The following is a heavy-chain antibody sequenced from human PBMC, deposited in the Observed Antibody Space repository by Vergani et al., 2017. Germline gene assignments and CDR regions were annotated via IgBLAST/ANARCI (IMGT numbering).Heavy chain of an antibody. CDR2: IRSDSGER. D-gene: IGHD2-15*01. CDR3: IKEGLFRMPTDFDF. CDR1: GYTFSLSA. V-gene: IGHV3-30*02. Sequence: QMQLVESGGGVVQPRGSLRLSCAASGYTFSLSAMHWVRLAPGRGLEWLAFIRSDSGERYHAHSVEGRFSISRDNSKNTLYLQMNSLRPDDSATYYCIKEGLFRMPTDFDFWGQGTLVTVSS. J-gene: IGHJ4*02.